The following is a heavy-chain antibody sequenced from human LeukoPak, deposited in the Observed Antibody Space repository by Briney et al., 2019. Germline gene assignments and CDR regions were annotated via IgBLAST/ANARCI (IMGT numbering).Heavy chain of an antibody. Sequence: PGGSLRLSCAASGLTVTINHMSWVRQAPGKGLEWVSIISHSGGSTYYADSVRGRFTISRDNSKNTLYLQMNSLRAEDTAVYYCAKGLGLAAALEDFDYWGQGTLVTVSS. CDR2: ISHSGGST. D-gene: IGHD6-13*01. V-gene: IGHV3-23*01. CDR1: GLTVTINH. J-gene: IGHJ4*02. CDR3: AKGLGLAAALEDFDY.